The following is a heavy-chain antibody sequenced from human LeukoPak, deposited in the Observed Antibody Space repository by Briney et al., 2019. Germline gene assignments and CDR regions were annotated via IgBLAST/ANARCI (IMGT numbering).Heavy chain of an antibody. Sequence: SVKVSCKASGDTFTGYYMHWVRQAPGQGLEWMGWINPNSGGTNYAQKFQGRVTMTRDTSISTAYMELSRLRSDDTAVYYCARGGLWFGEPLGVWGKGTTVTISS. CDR2: INPNSGGT. CDR1: GDTFTGYY. D-gene: IGHD3-10*01. V-gene: IGHV1-2*02. CDR3: ARGGLWFGEPLGV. J-gene: IGHJ6*04.